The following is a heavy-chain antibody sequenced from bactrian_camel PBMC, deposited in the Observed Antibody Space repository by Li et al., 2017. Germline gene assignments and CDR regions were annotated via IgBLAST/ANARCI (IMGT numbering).Heavy chain of an antibody. V-gene: IGHV3S53*01. D-gene: IGHD4*01. CDR2: IDTRGSV. J-gene: IGHJ6*01. Sequence: HVQLVESGGGSVQAGGSLRLSCEASGGTYSHYRAYCMAWFRQPPGKSREGVAAIDTRGSVTVADSVKGRFSISKDNAKNTVYLQMNSLSPEDTAKYYCAATPRSCTLGTGPLRGEFVYWGQGTQVTVS. CDR3: AATPRSCTLGTGPLRGEFVY. CDR1: GGTYSHYRAYC.